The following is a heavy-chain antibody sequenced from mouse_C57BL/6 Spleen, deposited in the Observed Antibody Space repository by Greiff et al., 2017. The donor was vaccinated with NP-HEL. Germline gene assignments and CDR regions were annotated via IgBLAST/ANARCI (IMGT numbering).Heavy chain of an antibody. CDR2: INPNNGGT. Sequence: EVQLQQSGPELVKPGASVKISCKASGYTFTDYYMNWVKQSHGKSLEWIGDINPNNGGTSYNQKFKGKATLTVDKSSSTAYMELRSLTSEDSAVYYCARSDYGSSYWDFDVWGTGTTVTVSS. V-gene: IGHV1-26*01. CDR1: GYTFTDYY. J-gene: IGHJ1*03. CDR3: ARSDYGSSYWDFDV. D-gene: IGHD1-1*01.